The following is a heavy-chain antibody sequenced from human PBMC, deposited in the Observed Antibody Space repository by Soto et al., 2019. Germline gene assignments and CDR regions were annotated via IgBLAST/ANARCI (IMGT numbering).Heavy chain of an antibody. J-gene: IGHJ4*02. CDR2: IYYSGST. CDR3: ARANRVVVYLDS. D-gene: IGHD2-15*01. CDR1: GGPISSYY. Sequence: SETLSLTCAVSGGPISSYYCSWIRQPPGKGLEWIGYIYYSGSTNYNPSLKSRVTISVDTSKNQFSLKLSSVTAADTAVYYCARANRVVVYLDSWGQGALVTVSS. V-gene: IGHV4-59*01.